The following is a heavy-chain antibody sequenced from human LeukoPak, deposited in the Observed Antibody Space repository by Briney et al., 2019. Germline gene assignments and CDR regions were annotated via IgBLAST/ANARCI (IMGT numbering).Heavy chain of an antibody. Sequence: PSETLSLTCTVSGGPISSGSYYWSWIRQPAGKGLEWIGRIYTSGSTNYNPSLKSRVTISVDTSKNQFSLKLSSVTAADTAVYYCARDSDSSGYHRWFDYWGQGTLVTGSS. CDR2: IYTSGST. V-gene: IGHV4-61*02. CDR1: GGPISSGSYY. D-gene: IGHD3-22*01. J-gene: IGHJ4*02. CDR3: ARDSDSSGYHRWFDY.